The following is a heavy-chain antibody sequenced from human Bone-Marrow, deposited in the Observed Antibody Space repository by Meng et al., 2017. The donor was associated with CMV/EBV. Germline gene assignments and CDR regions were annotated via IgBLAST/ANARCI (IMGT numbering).Heavy chain of an antibody. CDR2: IIPIFGTA. CDR1: GYTFTGYY. V-gene: IGHV1-69*05. CDR3: ARSRSWDGLYYYYGMDV. Sequence: SVKVSCKASGYTFTGYYIYWVRQAPGQGLEWMGGIIPIFGTANYAQKFQGRVTITTDESTSTAYMELSSLRSEDTAVYYCARSRSWDGLYYYYGMDVWGQGTTVTVSS. D-gene: IGHD6-13*01. J-gene: IGHJ6*02.